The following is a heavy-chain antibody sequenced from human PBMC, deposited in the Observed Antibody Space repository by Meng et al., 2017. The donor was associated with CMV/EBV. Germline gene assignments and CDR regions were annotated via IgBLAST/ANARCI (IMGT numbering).Heavy chain of an antibody. V-gene: IGHV1-69*02. D-gene: IGHD3-22*01. Sequence: SVQVSCKASVGTFSSYTIGWVRQAPGQGLEWMGRIIPILGIANYAQKFQGRVTITADKSTSTAYMETSSLRSEDTAVYYCARDYYYDSSGYYSDYWGQGTLVTVSS. J-gene: IGHJ4*02. CDR3: ARDYYYDSSGYYSDY. CDR1: VGTFSSYT. CDR2: IIPILGIA.